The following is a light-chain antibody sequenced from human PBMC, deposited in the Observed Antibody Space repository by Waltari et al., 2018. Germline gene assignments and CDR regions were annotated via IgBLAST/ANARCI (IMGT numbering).Light chain of an antibody. CDR3: SSYAGSNNLV. CDR1: SSDIGGYKY. CDR2: EVS. Sequence: QSALTQPPSASGSPGQSVTIPCTGTSSDIGGYKYVSWYRQHPGKGPKLLIYEVSKRPSAVPNRFSGSNSRNTASLTVSGLQAEDEADYYCSSYAGSNNLVFGTGTKVTVL. J-gene: IGLJ1*01. V-gene: IGLV2-8*01.